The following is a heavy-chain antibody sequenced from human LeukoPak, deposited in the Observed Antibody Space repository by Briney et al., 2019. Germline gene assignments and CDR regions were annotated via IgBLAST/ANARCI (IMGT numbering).Heavy chain of an antibody. J-gene: IGHJ4*02. Sequence: SETLSLTCTVSGASINTYYWSWLRQPPGKGLEYIAYISYSGNTNYNPSLQSRVTMSVDTTNNQFSLRLSSVTAADTAIYYCARLAGDLLSNFDYWGQGTLVTVSS. V-gene: IGHV4-59*08. CDR3: ARLAGDLLSNFDY. CDR2: ISYSGNT. D-gene: IGHD3-10*01. CDR1: GASINTYY.